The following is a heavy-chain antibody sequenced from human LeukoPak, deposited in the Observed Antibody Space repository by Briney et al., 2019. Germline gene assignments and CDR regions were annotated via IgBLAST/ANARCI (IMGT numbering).Heavy chain of an antibody. CDR2: IIPIFGTA. V-gene: IGHV1-69*05. CDR3: ARIYDSSGYSHFDY. CDR1: GGTFSSYA. J-gene: IGHJ4*02. Sequence: SVXVSCKASGGTFSSYAISWVRQAPGQGLEWMGGIIPIFGTANYAQKFQGRVTITTDESTSTAYMELSSLRSEDTAVYYCARIYDSSGYSHFDYWGQGTLVTVSS. D-gene: IGHD3-22*01.